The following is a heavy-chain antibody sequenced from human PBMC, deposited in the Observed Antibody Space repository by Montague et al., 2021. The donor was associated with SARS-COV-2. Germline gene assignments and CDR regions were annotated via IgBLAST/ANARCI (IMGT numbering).Heavy chain of an antibody. J-gene: IGHJ4*02. CDR1: GDSIRSSVYY. Sequence: SETLSLTCTVSGDSIRSSVYYWSWVRQPPGKGLEWIGYIYNGGTTYYNLSLKSRVTIFVDTSKNQFSLKLSSVTAADTAVYYCARGTRSPQDDFGYWGQGTLVTVSS. CDR3: ARGTRSPQDDFGY. V-gene: IGHV4-39*01. D-gene: IGHD1-1*01. CDR2: IYNGGTT.